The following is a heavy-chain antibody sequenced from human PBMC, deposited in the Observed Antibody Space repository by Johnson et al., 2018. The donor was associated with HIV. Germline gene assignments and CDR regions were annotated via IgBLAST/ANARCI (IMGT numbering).Heavy chain of an antibody. CDR2: ISYDGSKK. V-gene: IGHV3-30*04. CDR1: GFTFSSYA. Sequence: VHLVESGGGVVQPGRSLRLSCAATGFTFSSYAMYWVRQAPGKGLEWVAVISYDGSKKYHADSVKGRFTISRDNSKSTLYLQMNSQRAEDTAVYYCARDLNHGDTGGGAFDIWGQGTMVTVSS. CDR3: ARDLNHGDTGGGAFDI. D-gene: IGHD1-14*01. J-gene: IGHJ3*02.